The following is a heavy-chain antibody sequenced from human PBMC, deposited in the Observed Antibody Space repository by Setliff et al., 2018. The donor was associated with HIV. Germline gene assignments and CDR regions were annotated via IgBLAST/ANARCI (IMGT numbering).Heavy chain of an antibody. Sequence: GASVKVSCKASGGTFSSYAITWVRQAPGQGPEWMGGIIPIYGTPNYAQRFQGRVTITADESTRTAYMDLSSLTSDDTAVYYCATAPRGTYYDILSGRPRGWFDPWGQGTLVTVSS. CDR2: IIPIYGTP. CDR3: ATAPRGTYYDILSGRPRGWFDP. D-gene: IGHD3-9*01. V-gene: IGHV1-69*13. CDR1: GGTFSSYA. J-gene: IGHJ5*02.